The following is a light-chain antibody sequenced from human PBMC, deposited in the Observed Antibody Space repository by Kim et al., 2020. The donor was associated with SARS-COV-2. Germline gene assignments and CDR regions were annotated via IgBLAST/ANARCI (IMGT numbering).Light chain of an antibody. V-gene: IGLV1-44*01. Sequence: GQRVTTSGAGSYSNIGSNSLNWYQQVPGTAPKLLIYGNHQRPSGVPDRFSASKSGTSASLAISGLQSEDEADYYCATWDDSLNGPVFGGGTQLTVL. CDR1: YSNIGSNS. CDR3: ATWDDSLNGPV. CDR2: GNH. J-gene: IGLJ3*02.